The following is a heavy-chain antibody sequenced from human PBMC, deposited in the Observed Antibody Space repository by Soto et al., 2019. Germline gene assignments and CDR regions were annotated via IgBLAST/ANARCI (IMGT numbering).Heavy chain of an antibody. J-gene: IGHJ6*03. V-gene: IGHV4-59*01. D-gene: IGHD4-4*01. CDR1: GGSINSYY. Sequence: PSETLSLTCSVSGGSINSYYWSWIRQPPGKGLEWVGYIYYSGSTNYNPSLKSRVTISVDTSKNQFSLKLSSVTAADTAVYYCARGIDSFSYYYYYYYMDVWGKGTTVTVSS. CDR2: IYYSGST. CDR3: ARGIDSFSYYYYYYYMDV.